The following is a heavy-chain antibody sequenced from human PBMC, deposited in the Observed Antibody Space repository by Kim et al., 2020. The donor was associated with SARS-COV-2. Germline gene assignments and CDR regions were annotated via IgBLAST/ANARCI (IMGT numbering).Heavy chain of an antibody. CDR2: INPSGGST. J-gene: IGHJ6*03. CDR1: GYTFTSHY. Sequence: ASVKVSCKASGYTFTSHYIHGVLQAPGQGREWMGIINPSGGSTSYAQKFQGRVTMTRDTSTSTVYMEVSSRRTEDTAGYYCARDPRECWTGYDYYYYYH. V-gene: IGHV1-46*01. D-gene: IGHD3-3*01. CDR3: ARDPRECWTGYDYYYYYH.